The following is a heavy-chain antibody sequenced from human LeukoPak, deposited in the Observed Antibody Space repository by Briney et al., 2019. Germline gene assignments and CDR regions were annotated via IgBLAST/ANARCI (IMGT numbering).Heavy chain of an antibody. Sequence: SETLSLTCTVSGGSISSSSYYWGWIRQPPGKGLEWIASIYYSGSTYYNPSLKSRVTISVDTSKNQFSLKLSSVTAADTAVYYCARHATYYYDSSGPLDYWGQGTLVTVSS. CDR1: GGSISSSSYY. J-gene: IGHJ4*02. V-gene: IGHV4-39*01. CDR2: IYYSGST. CDR3: ARHATYYYDSSGPLDY. D-gene: IGHD3-22*01.